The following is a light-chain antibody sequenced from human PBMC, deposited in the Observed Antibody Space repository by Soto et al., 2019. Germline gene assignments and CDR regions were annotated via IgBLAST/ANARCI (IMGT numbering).Light chain of an antibody. Sequence: DIQMTQSPSSVSASVGDSVTMTCRASPGISNYVAWYQQQPGKAPKLLIYAASTLQSGVPSRFSGSGSGTDFTLTISSLQPEDRATDYEQKYNSSPRTFGQGTKVEIK. CDR3: QKYNSSPRT. CDR1: PGISNY. V-gene: IGKV1-27*01. CDR2: AAS. J-gene: IGKJ1*01.